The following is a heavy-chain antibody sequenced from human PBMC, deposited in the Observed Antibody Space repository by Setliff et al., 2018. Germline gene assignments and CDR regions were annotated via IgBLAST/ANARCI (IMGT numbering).Heavy chain of an antibody. D-gene: IGHD3-10*02. V-gene: IGHV3-21*01. CDR2: ISAANGYI. Sequence: PGGSLRLSCAASGFNFGNSNMNWVRQAPGKGLEWVSSISAANGYIYYADSVKGRFTISRDNAKFSLYLQMNSLRAEDTAVYYCVRDDVRGYYMDVWGKGTTVTVSS. J-gene: IGHJ6*03. CDR1: GFNFGNSN. CDR3: VRDDVRGYYMDV.